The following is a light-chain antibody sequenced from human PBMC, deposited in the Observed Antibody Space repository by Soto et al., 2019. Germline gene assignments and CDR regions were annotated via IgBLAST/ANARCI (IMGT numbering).Light chain of an antibody. CDR3: QQYVDSPT. J-gene: IGKJ2*01. CDR2: DTF. V-gene: IGKV3D-20*01. Sequence: EIVLTQSPATLSLSPGERATLSCGASETIRTNYLAWYQQRLGLAPRLLIYDTFTRATGIPDRFSGSGSGTDFTLTISRLEPEDFAVYYCQQYVDSPTFGQGTKLQIK. CDR1: ETIRTNY.